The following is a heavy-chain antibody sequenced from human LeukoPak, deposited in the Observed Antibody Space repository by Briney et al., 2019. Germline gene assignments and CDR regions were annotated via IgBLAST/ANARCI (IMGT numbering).Heavy chain of an antibody. Sequence: GASVKVSCKASGYTFTSYDINWVRQATGQGLEWMGWMNPNNVNTDYAQRFQGRVTLTSNTSISTACMELSSLRSEGTAVYYCTRGGPVAGTHKYFQHWGQGTLVTVSS. CDR3: TRGGPVAGTHKYFQH. V-gene: IGHV1-8*01. CDR1: GYTFTSYD. D-gene: IGHD6-19*01. J-gene: IGHJ1*01. CDR2: MNPNNVNT.